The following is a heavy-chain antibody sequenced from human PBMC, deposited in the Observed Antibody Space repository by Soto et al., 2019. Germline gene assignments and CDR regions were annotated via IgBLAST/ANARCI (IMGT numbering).Heavy chain of an antibody. D-gene: IGHD3-22*01. CDR3: ARQLGVNYYYYYGMDV. Sequence: GSLRLSCAASGFTFSSYNMNWVRQAPGKGLEWVSSISSSSSYIYYADSVKGRFTISRDNAKNSLYLQMNSLRAEDTAVYYCARQLGVNYYYYYGMDVWGQGTTVTVSS. J-gene: IGHJ6*02. CDR1: GFTFSSYN. CDR2: ISSSSSYI. V-gene: IGHV3-21*01.